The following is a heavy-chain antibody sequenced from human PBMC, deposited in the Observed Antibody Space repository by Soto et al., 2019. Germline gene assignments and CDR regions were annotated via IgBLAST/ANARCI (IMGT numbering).Heavy chain of an antibody. D-gene: IGHD3-3*01. CDR3: ARDNYDFRSGYYTSVDSYGMDV. V-gene: IGHV3-21*01. CDR1: GFTFSSYS. CDR2: ISSSSSYI. J-gene: IGHJ6*02. Sequence: PGGSLRLSFAASGFTFSSYSMNWVRQAPGKGLEWVSSISSSSSYIYYAASVKGRFTISRDNAKNSLYLQMNSLRAEDTAVYYCARDNYDFRSGYYTSVDSYGMDVWGPGTTVTVYS.